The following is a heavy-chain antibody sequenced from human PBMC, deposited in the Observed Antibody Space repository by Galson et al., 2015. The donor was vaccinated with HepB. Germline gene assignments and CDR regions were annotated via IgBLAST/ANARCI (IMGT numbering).Heavy chain of an antibody. Sequence: QSGEEVKKPGESLKISCQGFGSSFTNYWIAWVRQKPGKGLEWMGIIYPGHSDTRYSPSFRGQVTISADESIRTAYLQWSSLKASDTAMYYCATYYGDPPVGFHYWGQGTLVTVSS. V-gene: IGHV5-51*01. CDR3: ATYYGDPPVGFHY. CDR2: IYPGHSDT. CDR1: GSSFTNYW. D-gene: IGHD4-17*01. J-gene: IGHJ4*02.